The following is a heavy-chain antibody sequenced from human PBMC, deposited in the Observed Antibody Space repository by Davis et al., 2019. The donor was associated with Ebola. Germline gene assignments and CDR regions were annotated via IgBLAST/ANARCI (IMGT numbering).Heavy chain of an antibody. Sequence: MPSETLSLTCTVSGGSISSHNWWSWVRQSPGTGLEWTGEIYDSGSTNYNPSLKTRVTISVDTSKNQFSLNLTSVTAAAPAVYFCARLRSPRDDAFDIWGQGTLVTVSS. CDR1: GGSISSHNW. V-gene: IGHV4-4*02. CDR2: IYDSGST. D-gene: IGHD1-14*01. CDR3: ARLRSPRDDAFDI. J-gene: IGHJ3*02.